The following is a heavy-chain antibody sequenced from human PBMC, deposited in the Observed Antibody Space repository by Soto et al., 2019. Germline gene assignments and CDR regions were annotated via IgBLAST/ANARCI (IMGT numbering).Heavy chain of an antibody. CDR3: ARVGQYCSCGSCYSVGDAFDI. V-gene: IGHV1-18*01. CDR1: GYTFTSYG. CDR2: ISAYNGNT. J-gene: IGHJ3*02. Sequence: ASVKVSCKASGYTFTSYGISWVRQAPGQGLEWMGWISAYNGNTNYAQKLQGRVTMTTDTSTSTAYMELRSLRSDDTAVYYCARVGQYCSCGSCYSVGDAFDIWGQGTMVTVSS. D-gene: IGHD2-15*01.